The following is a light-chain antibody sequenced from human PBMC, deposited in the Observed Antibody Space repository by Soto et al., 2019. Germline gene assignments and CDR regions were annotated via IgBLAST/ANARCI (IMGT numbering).Light chain of an antibody. V-gene: IGKV3-15*01. Sequence: EIVMTQSPATLSVSPGERATLSCRASQSVSSNLAWYQQKPGQAPRLLIYGASTRATGIPARFSGSGSGTEFPLTISSLQSEDFAVYYCQQYNNWPPDTFGQWTRLEIK. CDR3: QQYNNWPPDT. J-gene: IGKJ5*01. CDR2: GAS. CDR1: QSVSSN.